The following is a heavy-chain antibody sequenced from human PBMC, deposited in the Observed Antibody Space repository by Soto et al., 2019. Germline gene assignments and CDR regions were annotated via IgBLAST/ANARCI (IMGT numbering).Heavy chain of an antibody. D-gene: IGHD2-2*01. J-gene: IGHJ1*01. CDR3: AMTVIAPSPYLVH. CDR1: GDSISRKY. CDR2: IYTTGAT. V-gene: IGHV4-4*07. Sequence: QVQLQESGPGLVKPSETLSLTCSVSGDSISRKYWSWLRQPAGGGLEWIGRIYTTGATNYISSLKSRVSMSVDTSKNQFSLRLTSVTAADTAVYFCAMTVIAPSPYLVHWGQGLLVTLSS.